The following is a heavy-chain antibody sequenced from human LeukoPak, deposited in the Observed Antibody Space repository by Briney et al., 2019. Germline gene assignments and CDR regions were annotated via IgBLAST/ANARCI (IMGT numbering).Heavy chain of an antibody. Sequence: PSETLSLTCTISGGSVSNSLYYWSWIRQPPGKRLEWIGYIYYNGDTNYNPSLKSRVIISIDTSSNQFSLRLNSVTAADTAVYYCARVLRAASWRSYDYWGQGPPVTVSS. CDR1: GGSVSNSLYY. J-gene: IGHJ4*02. V-gene: IGHV4-61*01. CDR2: IYYNGDT. CDR3: ARVLRAASWRSYDY. D-gene: IGHD5-18*01.